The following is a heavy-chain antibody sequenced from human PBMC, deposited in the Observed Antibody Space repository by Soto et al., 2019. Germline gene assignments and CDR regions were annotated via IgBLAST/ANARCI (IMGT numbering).Heavy chain of an antibody. Sequence: LSLTCTVSGGSISSYYWSWIRQPAGKGLEWIGRIYTSGSTNYNPSLKSRVTMSVDTSKNQFSLKLSSVTAADTAVYYCARVYCSGGSCHSYYCYGMDVWGQGTTVTVSS. CDR1: GGSISSYY. CDR3: ARVYCSGGSCHSYYCYGMDV. J-gene: IGHJ6*02. CDR2: IYTSGST. V-gene: IGHV4-4*07. D-gene: IGHD2-15*01.